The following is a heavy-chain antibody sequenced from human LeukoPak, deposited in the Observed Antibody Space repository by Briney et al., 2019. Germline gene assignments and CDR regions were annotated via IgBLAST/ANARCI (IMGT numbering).Heavy chain of an antibody. V-gene: IGHV3-23*01. CDR1: TFTFSRFW. J-gene: IGHJ5*02. Sequence: PGGSLRLSCEASTFTFSRFWMYWVRQAPGKGLEWVSAISGSGGSTYYADSVKGRSTISRDNSKNTLYLQMNSLRAEDTAVYYCAKGAVAGTLCWFDPWGQGTLVTVSS. CDR2: ISGSGGST. D-gene: IGHD6-19*01. CDR3: AKGAVAGTLCWFDP.